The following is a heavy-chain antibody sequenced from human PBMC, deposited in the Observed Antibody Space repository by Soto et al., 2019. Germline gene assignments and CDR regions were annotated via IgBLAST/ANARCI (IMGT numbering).Heavy chain of an antibody. V-gene: IGHV1-69*01. CDR1: VDSFSSYA. J-gene: IGHJ4*02. CDR2: IIPIFETA. D-gene: IGHD6-13*01. CDR3: AASDSSSWQHDY. Sequence: QVQLVQSGAELKKPGSSVRVSCKISVDSFSSYAISWVRQAPGEGLEWVGGIIPIFETANYAQKFQGRVTITAVESTTTAYMEVTRLRPEDTAIFYCAASDSSSWQHDYWGQGTLITVSS.